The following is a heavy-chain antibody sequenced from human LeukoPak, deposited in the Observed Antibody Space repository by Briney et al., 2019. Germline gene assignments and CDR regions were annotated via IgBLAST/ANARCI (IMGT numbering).Heavy chain of an antibody. Sequence: GESLKISCKGSGYSFTSYWNGLGRQMPGKGLELMVIIYPGDSYTRYSPSFQGQVTISADKSISTAYLQWSSLKASDTAMYYCARTRMGAAADPFDYWGQGTLVTVSS. D-gene: IGHD6-13*01. CDR2: IYPGDSYT. J-gene: IGHJ4*02. CDR3: ARTRMGAAADPFDY. V-gene: IGHV5-51*01. CDR1: GYSFTSYW.